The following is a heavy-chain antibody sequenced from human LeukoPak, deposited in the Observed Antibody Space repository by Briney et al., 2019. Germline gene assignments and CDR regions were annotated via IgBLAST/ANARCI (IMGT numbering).Heavy chain of an antibody. V-gene: IGHV4-59*01. D-gene: IGHD3-22*01. J-gene: IGHJ5*02. CDR3: ARHRYYYDSSGYYYQP. Sequence: SETLSLTCTVSGTSISTYYWSWIRQPPGKGLEWIGYIYYSGSTNYNPSLKSRVTISVDTSKNQFSLRLSSVTAADTAVYYCARHRYYYDSSGYYYQPWGQGTLVTVSS. CDR2: IYYSGST. CDR1: GTSISTYY.